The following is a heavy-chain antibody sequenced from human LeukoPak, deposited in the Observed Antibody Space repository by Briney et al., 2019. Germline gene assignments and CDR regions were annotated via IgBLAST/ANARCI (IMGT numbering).Heavy chain of an antibody. D-gene: IGHD3-16*01. J-gene: IGHJ4*02. V-gene: IGHV3-21*01. CDR2: ITISSSII. CDR3: ARDLADDYSLDY. Sequence: GGSLRLSCAASGFSFSDYSMNWVRQAPGKGLEWVSSITISSSIIYYADSVKGRFTISRDNAKNSLFLQMNSLRAEDTAVYYCARDLADDYSLDYWGQGTLVSVSS. CDR1: GFSFSDYS.